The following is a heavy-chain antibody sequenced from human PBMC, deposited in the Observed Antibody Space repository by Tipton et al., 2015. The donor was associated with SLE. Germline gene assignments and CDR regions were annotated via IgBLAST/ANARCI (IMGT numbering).Heavy chain of an antibody. Sequence: TLSLTCAVSGYSISSGYYWGWIRQPPGTGLEWIGSIYHSGSTYYNPSLKSRVTISVDTSKNQFSLKLSSVTAADTAVYYCARERWEWDYWGQGTLVTVSS. CDR3: ARERWEWDY. D-gene: IGHD1-26*01. CDR2: IYHSGST. V-gene: IGHV4-38-2*02. CDR1: GYSISSGYY. J-gene: IGHJ4*02.